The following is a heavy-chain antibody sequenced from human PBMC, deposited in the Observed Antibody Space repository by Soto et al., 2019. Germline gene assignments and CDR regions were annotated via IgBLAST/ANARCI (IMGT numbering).Heavy chain of an antibody. J-gene: IGHJ6*02. D-gene: IGHD1-1*01. CDR2: IYHSGST. Sequence: PSETLSLTCAVSGGSISSGGYSWSWIRQPPGKGLEWIGYIYHSGSTYYNPSLKSRVTISVDTSKNQFSLKLSSVTAADTAVYYWPPPANWKNLSPAYYYGMDVWGQGTTVTVSS. CDR3: PPPANWKNLSPAYYYGMDV. V-gene: IGHV4-30-2*02. CDR1: GGSISSGGYS.